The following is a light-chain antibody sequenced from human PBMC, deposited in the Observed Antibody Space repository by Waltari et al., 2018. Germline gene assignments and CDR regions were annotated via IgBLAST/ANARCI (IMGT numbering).Light chain of an antibody. CDR3: ASWDDSLNGRWV. Sequence: QSVLTQPPSASAAPGQRVTISCSGSHSNVGANVVNCYQQFPGTAPRLLIYRNDRRPSGVADRFSASKSGTSASLAISGLRPEDEADYYCASWDDSLNGRWVFGGGTKLTVL. CDR1: HSNVGANV. CDR2: RND. J-gene: IGLJ2*01. V-gene: IGLV1-44*01.